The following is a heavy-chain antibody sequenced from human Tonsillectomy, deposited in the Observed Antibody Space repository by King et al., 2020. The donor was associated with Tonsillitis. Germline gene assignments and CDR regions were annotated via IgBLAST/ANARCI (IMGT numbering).Heavy chain of an antibody. J-gene: IGHJ3*02. D-gene: IGHD3-22*01. Sequence: QLQESGPGLVKPSETLSLTCTVSGGSISSYYWSWIRQPPGKGLEWSGYIYYSGSTNYNPSLKSRVTISVDTSKNQFSLKLSSVTAADTAVYYCARADSSGYYYDAFDIGGQGTMGTVSS. V-gene: IGHV4-59*01. CDR3: ARADSSGYYYDAFDI. CDR2: IYYSGST. CDR1: GGSISSYY.